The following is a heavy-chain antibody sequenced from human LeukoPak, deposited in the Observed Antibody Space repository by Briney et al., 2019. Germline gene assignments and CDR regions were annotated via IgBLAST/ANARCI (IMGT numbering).Heavy chain of an antibody. CDR1: GYTFATSS. CDR3: ARVRDSSNWWGPFDV. J-gene: IGHJ3*01. V-gene: IGHV1-18*01. Sequence: ASVNVSCKASGYTFATSSITWVRQAPGQRLEWMGWISPNSANTYYIHKLQGRVTITTDTSTSTSYMELRSLTSDNTAVYYCARVRDSSNWWGPFDVWGQGTMVTVSS. CDR2: ISPNSANT. D-gene: IGHD6-13*01.